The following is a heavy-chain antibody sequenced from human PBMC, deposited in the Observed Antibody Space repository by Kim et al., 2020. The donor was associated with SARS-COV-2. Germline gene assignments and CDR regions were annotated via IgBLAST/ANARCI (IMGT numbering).Heavy chain of an antibody. J-gene: IGHJ4*02. Sequence: SVKVSCKASGGTFSSYAISWVRQAPGQGLEWMGGIIPIFGTSNYAQKFQCRVTITADESTSTAYMELSSLRSEDTAVYYCARDLKSYYDSSGRWVAHFDYWGQGTLVTVSS. CDR2: IIPIFGTS. D-gene: IGHD3-22*01. V-gene: IGHV1-69*13. CDR1: GGTFSSYA. CDR3: ARDLKSYYDSSGRWVAHFDY.